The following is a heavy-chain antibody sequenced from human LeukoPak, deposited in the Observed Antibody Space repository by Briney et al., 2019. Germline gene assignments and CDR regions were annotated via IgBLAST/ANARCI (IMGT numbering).Heavy chain of an antibody. Sequence: GGSLRLSCAASGFTFSSYAMHWVRQAPGKGLEWVAVISYDGSNKYYADSVKGRFTISRDNSKNTLYLQMNSLRAEDTAVYYCARVTSGWYFPVGVNHASYYMDVWGKGTTVTVSS. V-gene: IGHV3-30*04. CDR3: ARVTSGWYFPVGVNHASYYMDV. D-gene: IGHD6-19*01. CDR1: GFTFSSYA. CDR2: ISYDGSNK. J-gene: IGHJ6*03.